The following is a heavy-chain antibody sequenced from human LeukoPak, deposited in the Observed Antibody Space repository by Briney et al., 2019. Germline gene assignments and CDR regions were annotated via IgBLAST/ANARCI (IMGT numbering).Heavy chain of an antibody. CDR2: II. CDR3: ATSGGGEYSFDD. Sequence: PGGSLRLSCAASGFTVSSNYMSWVRQAPGKGLGWVSGIIGYADSVKDRFTISRDNARNSLYLQMNSLRAEDTAVYYCATSGGGEYSFDDWGQGTLVTVSS. CDR1: GFTVSSNY. V-gene: IGHV3-53*01. J-gene: IGHJ4*02. D-gene: IGHD3-16*01.